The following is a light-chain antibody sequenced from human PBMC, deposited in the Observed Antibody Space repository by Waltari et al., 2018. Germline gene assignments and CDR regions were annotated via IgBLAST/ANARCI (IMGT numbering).Light chain of an antibody. J-gene: IGKJ4*01. CDR3: QQYDGEVVT. CDR2: GTS. CDR1: KSVTSLS. V-gene: IGKV3-20*01. Sequence: EIVLTQSPGTLSLSPAERATLSCRASKSVTSLSLTWYQQKLGQAPRLLIYGTSSRATGIPDRFSGSGSGTDFTLTISRLEPEDFAVYYCQQYDGEVVTFGGGTKVEI.